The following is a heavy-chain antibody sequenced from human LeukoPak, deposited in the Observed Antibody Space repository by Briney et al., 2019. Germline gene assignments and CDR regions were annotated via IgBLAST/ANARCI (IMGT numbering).Heavy chain of an antibody. J-gene: IGHJ5*02. Sequence: TTSETLSLTCTVSGGSISSYYWSWIRQPAGKGLEWIGRIYTSGSTNYNPSLKSRVTMSVDTSKNQFSLKLSSVTAADTAVYYCARDNSGSYSNWFDPWGQGTLVTVSS. CDR1: GGSISSYY. V-gene: IGHV4-4*07. CDR2: IYTSGST. D-gene: IGHD1-26*01. CDR3: ARDNSGSYSNWFDP.